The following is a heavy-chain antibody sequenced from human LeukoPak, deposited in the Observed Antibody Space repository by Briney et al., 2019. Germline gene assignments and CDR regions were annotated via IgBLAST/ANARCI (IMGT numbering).Heavy chain of an antibody. CDR2: IYYSGST. Sequence: PSETLSLTCTVSGGSISSSSYYWGWIRQPPGKGLEWIGSIYYSGSTYYNPSLKSRVTISVDTSKNQFSLKLSSVTAADTAVYYCVRDGCDGGSCGYMDVWGKGTTVTVSS. V-gene: IGHV4-39*07. D-gene: IGHD2-15*01. CDR3: VRDGCDGGSCGYMDV. J-gene: IGHJ6*03. CDR1: GGSISSSSYY.